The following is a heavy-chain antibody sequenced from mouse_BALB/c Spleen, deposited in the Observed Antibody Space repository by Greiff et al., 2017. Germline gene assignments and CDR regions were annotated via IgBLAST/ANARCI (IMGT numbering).Heavy chain of an antibody. CDR1: GYSITSDYA. CDR3: EGFYYGNYVYYAMDY. V-gene: IGHV3-2*02. CDR2: ISYSGST. D-gene: IGHD2-1*01. Sequence: DVKLQESGPGLVKPSQSLSLTCTVTGYSITSDYAWNWIRQFPGNKLEWMGYISYSGSTSYNPSLKSRISITRDTSKNQFFLQLNSVTTEDTATYYCEGFYYGNYVYYAMDYWGQGTSVTVSS. J-gene: IGHJ4*01.